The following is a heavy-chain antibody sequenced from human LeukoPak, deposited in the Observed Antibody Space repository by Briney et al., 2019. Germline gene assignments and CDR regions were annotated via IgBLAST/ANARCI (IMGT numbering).Heavy chain of an antibody. CDR2: ISSSSSYI. J-gene: IGHJ6*03. D-gene: IGHD4-17*01. CDR3: ARDYGDYPYYYYYMDV. CDR1: GFTFSSYS. Sequence: KAGGSLRLSCAASGFTFSSYSMNWVRQAPGKGLEWVSSISSSSSYIYYADSVKGRFTIPRDNAKNSLYLQMNSLRAEDTAVYYCARDYGDYPYYYYYMDVWGKGTTVTVSS. V-gene: IGHV3-21*01.